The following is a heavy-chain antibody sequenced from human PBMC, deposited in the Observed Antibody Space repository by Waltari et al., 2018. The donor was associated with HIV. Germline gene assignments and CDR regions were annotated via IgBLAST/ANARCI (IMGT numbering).Heavy chain of an antibody. CDR1: GYTFTGHY. CDR2: IRPNSGDT. J-gene: IGHJ6*02. CDR3: ARVIEGYCSGRTCPAYYHAMDV. D-gene: IGHD2-15*01. V-gene: IGHV1-2*02. Sequence: QVHLVQSGAEVKKPGASVKVSCKASGYTFTGHYVHWVRQAPGQGLEWRGWIRPNSGDTNYPLKFQGRVTMTRDTSISTAYMELSGLRSDDTAVYCCARVIEGYCSGRTCPAYYHAMDVWGQGTTVTVSS.